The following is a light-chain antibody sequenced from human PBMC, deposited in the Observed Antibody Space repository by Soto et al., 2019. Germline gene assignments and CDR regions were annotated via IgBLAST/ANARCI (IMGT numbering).Light chain of an antibody. Sequence: TVVTQDPSLTVSPGGTVTLTCASSTGAITSAYYPNWFQQKPGQPPRALIYYTSTKHSWTPARFSGSLLGGKAALTLSGVQPEDEADYYCLLYYGGAVVFGGGTKLTVL. CDR3: LLYYGGAVV. CDR2: YTS. V-gene: IGLV7-43*01. J-gene: IGLJ2*01. CDR1: TGAITSAYY.